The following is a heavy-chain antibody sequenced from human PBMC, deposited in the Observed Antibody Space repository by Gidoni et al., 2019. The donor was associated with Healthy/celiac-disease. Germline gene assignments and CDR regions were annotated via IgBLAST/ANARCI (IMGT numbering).Heavy chain of an antibody. CDR2: IYSGGST. D-gene: IGHD3-9*01. V-gene: IGHV3-53*02. CDR3: ARGAEMATIFDLHYFDY. J-gene: IGHJ4*02. CDR1: GFTVLSNY. Sequence: EVQLVETGGGLIHPGGSLSLSCAASGFTVLSNYMSWVRQAPGKGLEWGSVIYSGGSTYYADSVKGRFTISRDNSKNTLYLQMNILRAEDTAVYYCARGAEMATIFDLHYFDYWGQGTLVTVSS.